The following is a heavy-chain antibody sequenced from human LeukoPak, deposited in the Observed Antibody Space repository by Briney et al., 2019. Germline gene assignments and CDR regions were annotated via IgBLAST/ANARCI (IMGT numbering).Heavy chain of an antibody. J-gene: IGHJ4*02. D-gene: IGHD3-10*01. CDR3: ARGLMVRGEVGYFDY. CDR1: GYTFSSYD. Sequence: ASVKVSCKASGYTFSSYDIIWLRQATGQGLEWVGWMNPNSGYTDYAQKFQGRVTITADESMSTAYMELSSLRSEDTAVYYCARGLMVRGEVGYFDYWGQGTLVTVSS. V-gene: IGHV1-8*01. CDR2: MNPNSGYT.